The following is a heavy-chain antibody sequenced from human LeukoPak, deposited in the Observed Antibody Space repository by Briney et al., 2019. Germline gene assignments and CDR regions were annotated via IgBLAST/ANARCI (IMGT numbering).Heavy chain of an antibody. V-gene: IGHV3-48*01. D-gene: IGHD1-26*01. CDR2: ISSSSSTI. CDR1: GFTFSSYS. CDR3: ARGGKGGSYLGGYFDY. Sequence: GGSLRLSCAASGFTFSSYSMNWVRQAPGKGLEWVSYISSSSSTIYYADSVKGRFTISRDNAKNSLYLQMNSLRAEDTAVYYCARGGKGGSYLGGYFDYWGQGTLVTVSS. J-gene: IGHJ4*02.